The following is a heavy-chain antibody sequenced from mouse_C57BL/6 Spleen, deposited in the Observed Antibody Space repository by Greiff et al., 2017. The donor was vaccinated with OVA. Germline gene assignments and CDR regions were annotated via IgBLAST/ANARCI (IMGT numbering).Heavy chain of an antibody. CDR2: IYPGDGDT. V-gene: IGHV1-80*01. D-gene: IGHD1-1*01. Sequence: VQLQESGAELVKPGASVKISCKASGYAFSSYWMNWVKQRPGKGLEWIGQIYPGDGDTNYNGKFKGKATLTADKSSSTAYMQLSSLTSEDSAVYFCAYGSSFPHWYFDVWGTGTTVTVSS. CDR3: AYGSSFPHWYFDV. J-gene: IGHJ1*03. CDR1: GYAFSSYW.